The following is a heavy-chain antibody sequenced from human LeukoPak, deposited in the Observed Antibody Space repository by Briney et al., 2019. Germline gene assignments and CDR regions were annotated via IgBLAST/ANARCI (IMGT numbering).Heavy chain of an antibody. CDR3: ARDRYRSSTSCLSDYYYYYMDV. V-gene: IGHV1-2*02. D-gene: IGHD2-2*01. CDR1: GYTFTGYY. Sequence: GASVKVSCKASGYTFTGYYMHWVRQAPGQGLEWMGWINPNSGGTNYAQKFQGRVTMTKDTSISTAYMELSRLRSDDTAVYYCARDRYRSSTSCLSDYYYYYMDVWGKGTTVTVSS. CDR2: INPNSGGT. J-gene: IGHJ6*03.